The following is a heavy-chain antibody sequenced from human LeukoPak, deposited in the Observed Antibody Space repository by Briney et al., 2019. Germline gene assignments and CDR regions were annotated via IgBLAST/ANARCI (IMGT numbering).Heavy chain of an antibody. CDR2: IYPRDGST. CDR1: GYSFTSNY. Sequence: ASVKVSCKASGYSFTSNYIHWVRQAPGQGLEWMGMIYPRDGSTSYAQKFQGRVTGTRDTSTSTVHMELSGLRSEDTAVYYCARDQEAFDYWGQGTLVTVSS. CDR3: ARDQEAFDY. J-gene: IGHJ4*02. V-gene: IGHV1-46*01.